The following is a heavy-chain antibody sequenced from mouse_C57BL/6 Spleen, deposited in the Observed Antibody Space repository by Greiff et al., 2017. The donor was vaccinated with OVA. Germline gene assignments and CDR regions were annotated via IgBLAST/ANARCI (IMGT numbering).Heavy chain of an antibody. Sequence: EVKLVESGGGLVQPGGSLKLSCAASGFTFSDYYMYWVRQTPEKRLEWVAYISNGGGSTYYPDTVKGRFTISRDNAKNTLYLQMSRLKSEDTAMYYCARRGKGGAMDYWGQGTSVTVSS. V-gene: IGHV5-12*01. CDR3: ARRGKGGAMDY. CDR1: GFTFSDYY. CDR2: ISNGGGST. J-gene: IGHJ4*01.